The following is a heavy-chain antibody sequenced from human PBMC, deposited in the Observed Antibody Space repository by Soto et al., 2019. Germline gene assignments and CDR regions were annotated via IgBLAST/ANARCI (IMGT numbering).Heavy chain of an antibody. J-gene: IGHJ4*02. Sequence: QVQLQESGPGLVKPSQTLSLTCTVSGGSISSGGYYWSWIRQHPGKGLEWIGYIYYSGSTYYTPSLQSRVTTSVDTSKNQFSLKLSSVTAADTAVYYCARSSTSANYFDYWGQGTLVTVSS. CDR3: ARSSTSANYFDY. CDR1: GGSISSGGYY. CDR2: IYYSGST. V-gene: IGHV4-31*03. D-gene: IGHD2-2*01.